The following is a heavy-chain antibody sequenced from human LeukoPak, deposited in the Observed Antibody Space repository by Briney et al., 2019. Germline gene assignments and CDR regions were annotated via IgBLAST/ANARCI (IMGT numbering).Heavy chain of an antibody. J-gene: IGHJ6*02. V-gene: IGHV4-38-2*02. D-gene: IGHD3-22*01. CDR3: ARGRTYYYDTSGYYPSIYYGMDV. CDR1: GYSISSGYY. Sequence: SETLSLTCTVSGYSISSGYYWYWIRQPPGKGLEWIGEINHGESTNYNPSLKSRATLSVDASKNQISLKLTSVTAADTAVYYCARGRTYYYDTSGYYPSIYYGMDVWGQGTTVIVSS. CDR2: INHGEST.